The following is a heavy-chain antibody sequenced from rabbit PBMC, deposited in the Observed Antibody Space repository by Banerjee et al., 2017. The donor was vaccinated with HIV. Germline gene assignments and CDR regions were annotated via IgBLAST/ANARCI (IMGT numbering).Heavy chain of an antibody. CDR2: IDPVFGAT. CDR1: GFSFTNTYW. J-gene: IGHJ6*01. V-gene: IGHV1S45*01. D-gene: IGHD8-1*01. Sequence: QEQLVESGGGLVKPGASLTLTCTASGFSFTNTYWICWVRQAPGKGLEWIGCIDPVFGATYYASWAKGRFTISKTSSTTVTLQMTSLTVADTATYFCARDTGSSFSSYGMDLRGPGTLVTVS. CDR3: ARDTGSSFSSYGMDL.